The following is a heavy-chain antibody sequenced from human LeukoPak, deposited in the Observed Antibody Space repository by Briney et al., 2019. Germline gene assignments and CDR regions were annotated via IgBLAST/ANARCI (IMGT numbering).Heavy chain of an antibody. CDR2: IYSGGST. J-gene: IGHJ5*02. Sequence: QPGGSLRFSCAASGFTVSNNYMWWVQQAPGRRLGWASVIYSGGSTYYAESVQGRFTISRDNSKNTLYLQMNRLRAEDTDVYYCARQGGSGSYYENWFDPWGQGTLVTVSS. CDR3: ARQGGSGSYYENWFDP. D-gene: IGHD3-10*01. CDR1: GFTVSNNY. V-gene: IGHV3-66*04.